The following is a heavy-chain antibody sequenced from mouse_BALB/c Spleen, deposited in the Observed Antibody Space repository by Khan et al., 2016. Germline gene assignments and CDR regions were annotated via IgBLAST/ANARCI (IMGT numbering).Heavy chain of an antibody. J-gene: IGHJ3*01. Sequence: VQLQQSGAELVKPGASVKLSCTASGFNIKDTYMHWVKQRPEQGLEWLGRIDPANGNTKYDPKFQGKATITADTSSNTAYLQRSSLTSEDTAVYYCARSPYDYDVGFAYWGQGTLVTVSA. CDR3: ARSPYDYDVGFAY. CDR2: IDPANGNT. D-gene: IGHD2-4*01. V-gene: IGHV14-3*02. CDR1: GFNIKDTY.